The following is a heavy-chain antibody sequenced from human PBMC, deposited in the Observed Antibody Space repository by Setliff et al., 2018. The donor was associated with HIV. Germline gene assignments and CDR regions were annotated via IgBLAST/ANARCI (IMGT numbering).Heavy chain of an antibody. Sequence: GGSLRLSCAASGFTFSSYGMHWVRQAPGKGLEWVAFTQYDGGNKYHADSVKGRFTISRDNAKNTLYLQMNSLRDEDTAVYYCARDRGSGTCRGCDYMDVWGKGTTVTVS. V-gene: IGHV3-30*02. CDR1: GFTFSSYG. CDR2: TQYDGGNK. J-gene: IGHJ6*03. CDR3: ARDRGSGTCRGCDYMDV. D-gene: IGHD3-3*01.